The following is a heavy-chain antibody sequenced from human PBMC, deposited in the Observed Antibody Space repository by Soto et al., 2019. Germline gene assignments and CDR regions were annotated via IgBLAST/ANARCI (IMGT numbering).Heavy chain of an antibody. V-gene: IGHV3-9*01. CDR2: ISWNSGSI. J-gene: IGHJ4*02. CDR1: GFTFDDYA. D-gene: IGHD6-19*01. Sequence: EVQLVESGGGLVQPGRSLRLYCAASGFTFDDYAMHWVRQAPGKGLEWVSGISWNSGSIGYADSVKGRFTISRDNAKNSLYLQMNSLRAEDTALYYCAKDRGSGWLFDYWGQGTLVTVSS. CDR3: AKDRGSGWLFDY.